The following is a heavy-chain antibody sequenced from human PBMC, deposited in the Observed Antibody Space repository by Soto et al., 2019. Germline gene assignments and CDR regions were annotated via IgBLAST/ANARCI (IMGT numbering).Heavy chain of an antibody. Sequence: VQLVQSGAEVKKPGSSVKVSCKTSGGTFSSYAISWVRQAPGQGLEWMGGIIPIFGTPNYAQKFQGRVTITADESTSTAYMELSSMRLEDTAMYYCARVTPYRSSSGWAYYYYGTDVWGQGTTVTVCS. CDR2: IIPIFGTP. J-gene: IGHJ6*02. V-gene: IGHV1-69*12. CDR1: GGTFSSYA. D-gene: IGHD6-19*01. CDR3: ARVTPYRSSSGWAYYYYGTDV.